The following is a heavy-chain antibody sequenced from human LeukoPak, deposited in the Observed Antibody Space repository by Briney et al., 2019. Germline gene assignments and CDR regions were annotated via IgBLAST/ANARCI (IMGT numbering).Heavy chain of an antibody. CDR2: ISYDGSNK. D-gene: IGHD3-10*01. V-gene: IGHV3-30*03. Sequence: PGRSLRLSCAASGFTFSSTGMHWVRQAPGKGLEWVAVISYDGSNKYYAGSVKGRFTISRDNSKNTLYLQMNSLRVEDTAVYYCARDSSMLRGPLVIYYFDFWGQGTLVTVSS. CDR1: GFTFSSTG. CDR3: ARDSSMLRGPLVIYYFDF. J-gene: IGHJ4*02.